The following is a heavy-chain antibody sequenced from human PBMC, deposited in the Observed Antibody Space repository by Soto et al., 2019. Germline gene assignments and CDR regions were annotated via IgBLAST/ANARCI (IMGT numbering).Heavy chain of an antibody. Sequence: QVQLVQSGAEVREPGASVKVSCKASGYSFTSLDINWVRQTTGQGLEWMGWMQPSSGRTGYAQKVQGSVTMTRDTAINTAYMELSSLTSDDTAFYYCARGVTAGVDYWGQGTLVTVSS. J-gene: IGHJ4*02. V-gene: IGHV1-8*01. D-gene: IGHD1-26*01. CDR1: GYSFTSLD. CDR2: MQPSSGRT. CDR3: ARGVTAGVDY.